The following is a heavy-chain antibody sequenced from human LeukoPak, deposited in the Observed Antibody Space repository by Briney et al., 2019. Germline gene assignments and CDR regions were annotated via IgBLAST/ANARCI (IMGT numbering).Heavy chain of an antibody. D-gene: IGHD3-22*01. CDR3: ARDVDYYDSTDAFDI. CDR1: GGSISSGGYY. Sequence: TPSLTCTVSGGSISSGGYYWSWIRQHPGKGLEWIGYIYYSGSTYYNPSLKSRVTISVDTSKNQFSLKLSSVTAADTAVYYCARDVDYYDSTDAFDIWGQGTMVTVSS. J-gene: IGHJ3*02. CDR2: IYYSGST. V-gene: IGHV4-31*03.